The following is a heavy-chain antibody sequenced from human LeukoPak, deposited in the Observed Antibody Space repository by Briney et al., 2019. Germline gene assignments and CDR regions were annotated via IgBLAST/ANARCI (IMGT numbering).Heavy chain of an antibody. D-gene: IGHD6-13*01. CDR2: IRDDGSNK. CDR1: GFTFSSSG. J-gene: IGHJ5*02. Sequence: GGSLRLSCAASGFTFSSSGMHWVRQAPGKGLEWVAFIRDDGSNKYYADSVKGRFTISRDNSKNTLYLQMNSLRAEDTAVYYCAKRGEGVSNTWYMNNWFDPWGQGTLVTVSS. CDR3: AKRGEGVSNTWYMNNWFDP. V-gene: IGHV3-30*02.